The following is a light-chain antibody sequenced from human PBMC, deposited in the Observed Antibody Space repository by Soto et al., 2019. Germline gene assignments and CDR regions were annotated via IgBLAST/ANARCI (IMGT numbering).Light chain of an antibody. V-gene: IGLV2-14*01. CDR3: TSYTTSGPL. CDR2: EVV. J-gene: IGLJ2*01. Sequence: QSALTQPAAVSGSPGQSITISCTGTSSDVSGFNYVSWYQHHPGKAPKLIIYEVVNRPSGVSNRFSGSKSGTTASLTISGLQAEDEADYYCTSYTTSGPLFGGGTKLTVL. CDR1: SSDVSGFNY.